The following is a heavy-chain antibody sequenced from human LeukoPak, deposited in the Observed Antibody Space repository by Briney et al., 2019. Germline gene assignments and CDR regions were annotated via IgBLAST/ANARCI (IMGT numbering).Heavy chain of an antibody. CDR3: ARDGAPIAAAGSFDL. D-gene: IGHD6-13*01. J-gene: IGHJ2*01. CDR2: IKQDGSEK. CDR1: GFTFSSYW. V-gene: IGHV3-7*01. Sequence: PGGSLRLSCAASGFTFSSYWMSWVRQAPGKGLEWVANIKQDGSEKYYVDSVKGRFTISRDNAKNSLYLQMNSMRAEDTAVYYCARDGAPIAAAGSFDLWGRGTLVTVSS.